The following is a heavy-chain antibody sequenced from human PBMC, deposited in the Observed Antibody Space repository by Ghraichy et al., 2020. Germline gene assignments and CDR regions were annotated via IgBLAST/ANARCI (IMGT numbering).Heavy chain of an antibody. V-gene: IGHV2-70*01. CDR1: GFSLSTSGMC. CDR3: ALMGGSSWYKEWYFDL. J-gene: IGHJ2*01. CDR2: IDWDDDK. Sequence: SGPTLVKPTQTLTLTCTFSGFSLSTSGMCVSWIRQPPGKALEWLAHIDWDDDKYYSTSLKTRLTISKDTSKNQVVLTMTNMDPVDTATYYCALMGGSSWYKEWYFDLWGRGTLVTVSS. D-gene: IGHD6-13*01.